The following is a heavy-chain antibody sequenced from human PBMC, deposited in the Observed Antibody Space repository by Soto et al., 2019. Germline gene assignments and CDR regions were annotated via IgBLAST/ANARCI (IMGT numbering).Heavy chain of an antibody. CDR1: GGSISSGGYY. D-gene: IGHD6-13*01. CDR2: IYYSGST. J-gene: IGHJ1*01. Sequence: SETLSLTCTVSGGSISSGGYYWSWIRQHPGKGLEWIGYIYYSGSTYYNPSLKSRVTISVDTSKNQFSLKLSSVTAADTALYYCARVSSSWYFSEYFQHWGQGTPVTVSS. V-gene: IGHV4-31*03. CDR3: ARVSSSWYFSEYFQH.